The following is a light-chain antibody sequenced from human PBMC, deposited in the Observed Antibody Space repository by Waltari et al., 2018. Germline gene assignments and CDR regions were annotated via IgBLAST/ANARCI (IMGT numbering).Light chain of an antibody. CDR1: QDITKN. V-gene: IGKV1-33*01. Sequence: DIKMTQSPSSLSASVGDRVTITCRASQDITKNLNWFLQKPGKAPQVLIFDASNSQPAVPSRFSGSGSGTDFAFTITSLQPEDIGTYYCQQYGHLPLTFGGGTRVEIK. J-gene: IGKJ4*01. CDR2: DAS. CDR3: QQYGHLPLT.